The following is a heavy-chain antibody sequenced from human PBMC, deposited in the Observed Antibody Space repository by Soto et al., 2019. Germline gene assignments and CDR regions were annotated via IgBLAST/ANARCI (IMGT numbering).Heavy chain of an antibody. CDR2: IYHSGST. Sequence: TLAGTCTVSGGSISSCGYSWTWIRQPPVKGLEWIGYIYHSGSTYYNPSLKSRVTISVEPSNNQLSLRLSSVTAAEAAVYYCARAFDARRVYYGRVGYGGQGSLV. V-gene: IGHV4-30-2*05. J-gene: IGHJ4*02. D-gene: IGHD3-16*01. CDR3: ARAFDARRVYYGRVGY. CDR1: GGSISSCGYS.